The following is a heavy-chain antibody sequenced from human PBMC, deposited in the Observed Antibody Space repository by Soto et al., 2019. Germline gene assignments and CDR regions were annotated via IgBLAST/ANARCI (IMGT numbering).Heavy chain of an antibody. CDR3: ARGWGTTVVSLDAFDI. CDR2: ISSGSTYT. Sequence: EVQLVEFGGGLVRPGGSLRLSCAASGFTFSTYSMNWVRQAPGKGLEWVSSISSGSTYTYYTDSLKGRFTISRDNVKNSLYLQLTSLRAEDTAVYYCARGWGTTVVSLDAFDIWGQGTMVTVSS. D-gene: IGHD4-17*01. CDR1: GFTFSTYS. V-gene: IGHV3-21*01. J-gene: IGHJ3*02.